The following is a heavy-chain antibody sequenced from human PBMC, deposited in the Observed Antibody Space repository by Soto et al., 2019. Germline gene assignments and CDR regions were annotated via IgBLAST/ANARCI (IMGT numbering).Heavy chain of an antibody. CDR2: IYYSGST. V-gene: IGHV4-39*01. D-gene: IGHD6-13*01. J-gene: IGHJ5*02. Sequence: SETLSLSCTVSGGSISSSSYYWGWIRQPPGKGLEGIGRIYYSGSTYHNPSLKSRVTISVDTSKNQSSLKVSSVTAADTAVYYCARHGEYSSSWQNWIDPWGQGTLVTVSS. CDR3: ARHGEYSSSWQNWIDP. CDR1: GGSISSSSYY.